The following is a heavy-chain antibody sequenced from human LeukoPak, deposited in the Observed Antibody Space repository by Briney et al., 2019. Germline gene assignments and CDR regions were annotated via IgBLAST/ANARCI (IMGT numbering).Heavy chain of an antibody. Sequence: SETLSLTRTVSGGSISSSTYYWGWIRQPPGKGLEWIGSIFYSGSTYYNPSLKSRVTISVDTSKNQVSLKLSSVTAADTAVYYCARRFKVAGNIDYWGQGTLVTVSS. J-gene: IGHJ4*02. CDR1: GGSISSSTYY. V-gene: IGHV4-39*01. CDR3: ARRFKVAGNIDY. D-gene: IGHD2-15*01. CDR2: IFYSGST.